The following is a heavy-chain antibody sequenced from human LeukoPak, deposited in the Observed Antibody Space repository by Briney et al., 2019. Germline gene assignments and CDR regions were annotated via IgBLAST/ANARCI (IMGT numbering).Heavy chain of an antibody. J-gene: IGHJ4*02. V-gene: IGHV4-59*01. CDR1: GGSISSYY. CDR3: ARGYGYTSDFDY. D-gene: IGHD5-18*01. CDR2: IYYSGST. Sequence: PSETLSLTCTVSGGSISSYYWSWIRQPPGKGLEWIGYIYYSGSTNYSPSLKSRVTISVDTSKNQFSLKLSSVTATDTAVYYCARGYGYTSDFDYWGQGTLVTVSS.